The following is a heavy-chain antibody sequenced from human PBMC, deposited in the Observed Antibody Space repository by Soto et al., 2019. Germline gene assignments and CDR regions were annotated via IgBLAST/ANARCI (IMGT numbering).Heavy chain of an antibody. CDR3: ARGYDSSGPYMSQAIYYFDY. Sequence: QVQLVQSGAEVKKPGSSVKVSCKASGGTFSSYAISWVRQAPGQGLEWMGGIIPIFGTANYAQKFHGRVTITADESTSTAYMELSSLRSEDTAVYYCARGYDSSGPYMSQAIYYFDYWGQGTLVTVSS. CDR2: IIPIFGTA. CDR1: GGTFSSYA. J-gene: IGHJ4*02. D-gene: IGHD3-22*01. V-gene: IGHV1-69*01.